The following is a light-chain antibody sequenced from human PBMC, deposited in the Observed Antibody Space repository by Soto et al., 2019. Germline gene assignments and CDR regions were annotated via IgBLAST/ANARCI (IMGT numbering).Light chain of an antibody. CDR3: QQHNQWPIT. CDR2: GAF. CDR1: PSVTNF. J-gene: IGKJ5*01. V-gene: IGKV3D-15*01. Sequence: EIVMTQSPATLSVSPGERATLSCRASPSVTNFLAWYQQKPGQAPRLLIYGAFNRATGIPARFSGSGSGTEFTLTINSLQSEDSAVYYCQQHNQWPITFGQGTRLEIK.